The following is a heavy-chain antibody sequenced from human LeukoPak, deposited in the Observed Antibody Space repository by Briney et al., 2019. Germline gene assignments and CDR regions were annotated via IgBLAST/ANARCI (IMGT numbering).Heavy chain of an antibody. CDR2: INPNSGGT. D-gene: IGHD3-10*01. Sequence: ASVKVSCKASGYTFTGYYMHWVRQAPGQGLEWMGWINPNSGGTNYAQKFQGRVTMTRDTSISTAYMELSRLRSDDTAVYYCARDKVYGSGSFTDYWGQGTLVTVSS. CDR1: GYTFTGYY. J-gene: IGHJ4*02. CDR3: ARDKVYGSGSFTDY. V-gene: IGHV1-2*02.